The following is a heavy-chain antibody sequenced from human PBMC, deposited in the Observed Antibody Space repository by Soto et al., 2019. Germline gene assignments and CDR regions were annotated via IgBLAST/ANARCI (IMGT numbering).Heavy chain of an antibody. CDR2: ISGSGGST. CDR3: AKGATALTSYSSGWRIGYYYYGMDV. D-gene: IGHD6-19*01. V-gene: IGHV3-23*01. Sequence: SLRLSCAASGFTFSSYAMSWVRQAPGKGLEWVSAISGSGGSTYYADSVKGRFTISRDNSKNTLYLQMNSLRAEDTAVYYCAKGATALTSYSSGWRIGYYYYGMDVWGQGTTVTVSS. J-gene: IGHJ6*02. CDR1: GFTFSSYA.